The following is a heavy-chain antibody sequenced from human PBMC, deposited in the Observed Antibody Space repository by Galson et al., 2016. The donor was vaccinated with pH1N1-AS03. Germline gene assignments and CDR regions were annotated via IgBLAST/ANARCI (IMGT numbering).Heavy chain of an antibody. CDR1: GYTLTGFY. CDR3: ARDPRGPCTSTTCATAYYFGMDV. CDR2: IDPNSGVT. V-gene: IGHV1-2*04. Sequence: SVKVSCKASGYTLTGFYVHWVRQAPGQGLEWMGWIDPNSGVTNYAQKFQAWVTMTRDTSSTTAYMEVSGLKSDDTAVYYCARDPRGPCTSTTCATAYYFGMDVWGQGTTVIVSS. J-gene: IGHJ6*02. D-gene: IGHD2/OR15-2a*01.